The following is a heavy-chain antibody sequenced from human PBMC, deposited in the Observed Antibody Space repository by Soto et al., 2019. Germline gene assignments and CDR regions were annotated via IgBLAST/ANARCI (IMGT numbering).Heavy chain of an antibody. Sequence: SETLSLTCTVSGGSISSYYWSWIRQPPGKGLEWIGYIYYSGSTNYNPSLKSRVTISVDTSKNQFSLKLSSVTAPDTAVYYCAREGAVADAEYLQHWGQGTLVTVSS. D-gene: IGHD6-19*01. J-gene: IGHJ1*01. CDR2: IYYSGST. CDR1: GGSISSYY. CDR3: AREGAVADAEYLQH. V-gene: IGHV4-59*01.